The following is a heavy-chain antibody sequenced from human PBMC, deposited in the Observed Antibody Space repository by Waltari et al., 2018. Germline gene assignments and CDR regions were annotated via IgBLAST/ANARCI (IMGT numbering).Heavy chain of an antibody. V-gene: IGHV3-7*01. D-gene: IGHD6-13*01. CDR1: GFTFSSYW. J-gene: IGHJ4*02. CDR3: ARRFGPSSSWYAPYYFDY. CDR2: IKQDGSEK. Sequence: EVQLVESGGCLVQPGGSLRLSCAASGFTFSSYWMSWVRQAPGKGLEWVANIKQDGSEKYYVDSVKGRFTISRDNAKNSLYLQMNSLRAEDTAVYYCARRFGPSSSWYAPYYFDYWGQGTLVTVSS.